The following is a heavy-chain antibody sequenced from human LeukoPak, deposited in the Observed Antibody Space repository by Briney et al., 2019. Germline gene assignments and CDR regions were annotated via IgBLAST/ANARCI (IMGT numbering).Heavy chain of an antibody. Sequence: GGSLRLSCAASGFTFSSYDMSWVRQAPGKGLEWVSAISGSGGSTYYADSVKGRFTIPRDNSKNTLYLQMNSLRAEDTAIYYCARDERLLSFLKWGQGTLVTVSS. V-gene: IGHV3-23*01. CDR1: GFTFSSYD. J-gene: IGHJ4*02. D-gene: IGHD3-3*01. CDR2: ISGSGGST. CDR3: ARDERLLSFLK.